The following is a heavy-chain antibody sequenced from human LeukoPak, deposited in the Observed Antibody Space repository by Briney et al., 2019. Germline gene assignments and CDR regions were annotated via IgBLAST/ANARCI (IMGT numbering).Heavy chain of an antibody. CDR3: ARRGSVREFDY. D-gene: IGHD3-16*01. CDR1: GYSFTNYW. J-gene: IGHJ4*02. V-gene: IGHV5-51*01. Sequence: GESLKISCQGSGYSFTNYWIAWVRQMPGKGLEWMGTIYPGDSDTRYSPSFQGQVTISADKSIVTAYLQWSSLKASDTAMYYCARRGSVREFDYWGQGTLVTVSS. CDR2: IYPGDSDT.